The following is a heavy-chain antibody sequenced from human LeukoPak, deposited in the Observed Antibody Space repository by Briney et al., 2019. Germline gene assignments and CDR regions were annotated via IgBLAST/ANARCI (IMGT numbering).Heavy chain of an antibody. CDR3: AKWGDYDVLTGYYVSDF. J-gene: IGHJ4*02. D-gene: IGHD3-9*01. Sequence: GGSLRLSCAASGFIFSNYAMYWVRQATGKGLEWVSAISGRSDNTYYADSVKGRFTLSRGSSKNTLYLQMNSLRADDTAVYYCAKWGDYDVLTGYYVSDFWGQGTLVTVSS. CDR1: GFIFSNYA. V-gene: IGHV3-23*01. CDR2: ISGRSDNT.